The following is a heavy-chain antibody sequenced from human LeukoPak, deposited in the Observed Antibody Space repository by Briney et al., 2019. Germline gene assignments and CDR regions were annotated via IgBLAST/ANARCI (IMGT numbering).Heavy chain of an antibody. D-gene: IGHD3-22*01. CDR1: GGTFSSYA. CDR3: ARSNYYDSSGYYLVPGPGDY. Sequence: SVKVSCKASGGTFSSYAISWVRQAPGQGLEWMGRIIPILGIANYAQKFQGRVTITADKSTSTAYMELSSLRSEDTAVYYCARSNYYDSSGYYLVPGPGDYWGQGTLVTVSS. J-gene: IGHJ4*02. V-gene: IGHV1-69*04. CDR2: IIPILGIA.